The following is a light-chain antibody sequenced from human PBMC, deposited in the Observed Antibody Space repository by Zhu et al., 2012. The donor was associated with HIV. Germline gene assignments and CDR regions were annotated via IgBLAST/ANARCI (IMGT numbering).Light chain of an antibody. CDR2: GAS. CDR1: QSVSNY. CDR3: QQYGSSPRT. Sequence: EIVLTQSPATLSLSPGERATLSCRASQSVSNYLAWYQQKPGQAPRLLIYGASSRATGIPDRFVGSGSGTDFTLTISRLEPEDFALYYCQQYGSSPRTFGQGSEVEI. V-gene: IGKV3-20*01. J-gene: IGKJ1*01.